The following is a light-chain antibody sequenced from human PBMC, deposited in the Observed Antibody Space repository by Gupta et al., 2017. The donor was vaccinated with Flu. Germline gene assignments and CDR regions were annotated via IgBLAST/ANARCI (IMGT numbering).Light chain of an antibody. CDR2: DAS. V-gene: IGKV1-16*01. J-gene: IGKJ4*01. CDR3: QHKISPPFP. Sequence: DIQMTQSPSSLSASVGDRVTITCRASQGIRNYLAWFQQKPGKAPKSLIYDASSRQSGVPAMFSGSVCGTDFTLTISSRQPEDFANYYCQHKISPPFPFGRGTQVDVK. CDR1: QGIRNY.